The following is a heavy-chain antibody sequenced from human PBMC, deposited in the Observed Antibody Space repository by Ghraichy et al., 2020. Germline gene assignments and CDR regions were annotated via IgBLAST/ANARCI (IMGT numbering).Heavy chain of an antibody. V-gene: IGHV4-34*01. J-gene: IGHJ4*02. Sequence: SETLSLTCAVYGGSFSGYYWSWIRQPPGKGLEWIGEINHSGSTNYNPSLKSRVTISVDTSKNQFSLKLSSVTAADTAVYYCARGSSRWYSSGYRHFDYWGQGTLVTVSS. CDR3: ARGSSRWYSSGYRHFDY. D-gene: IGHD3-22*01. CDR2: INHSGST. CDR1: GGSFSGYY.